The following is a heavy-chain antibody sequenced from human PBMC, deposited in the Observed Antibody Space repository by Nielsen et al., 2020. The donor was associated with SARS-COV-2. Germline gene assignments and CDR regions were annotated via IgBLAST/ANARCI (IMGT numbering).Heavy chain of an antibody. CDR1: GFTFDDYA. J-gene: IGHJ6*02. CDR3: ASNEPSYYYYYGMDV. D-gene: IGHD1-1*01. CDR2: ISWNGGII. Sequence: SLKISCAASGFTFDDYAMHWVRQVPGKGLQWVSGISWNGGIIGYADSVKGRFTISRDNAKNSLYLQMNSLRAEDTAVYYCASNEPSYYYYYGMDVWGQGTTVTVSS. V-gene: IGHV3-9*01.